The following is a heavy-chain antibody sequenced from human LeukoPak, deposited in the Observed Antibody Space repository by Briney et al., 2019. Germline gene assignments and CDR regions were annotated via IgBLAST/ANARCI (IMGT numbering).Heavy chain of an antibody. CDR3: AGTTALDY. D-gene: IGHD4-11*01. J-gene: IGHJ4*02. V-gene: IGHV4-59*08. Sequence: SETLSLTCTVSGGSISSYYWSWIRQPPGKGLEWIGYIYYTGSTNFNPSLKSRVTISVDTSKNQFSLKLSSVTAADTAVYYCAGTTALDYWGQGTLVTVSS. CDR2: IYYTGST. CDR1: GGSISSYY.